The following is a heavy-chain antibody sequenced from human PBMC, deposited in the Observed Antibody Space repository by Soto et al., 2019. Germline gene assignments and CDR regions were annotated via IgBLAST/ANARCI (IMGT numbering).Heavy chain of an antibody. J-gene: IGHJ3*02. CDR1: GGTFSSYA. V-gene: IGHV1-69*12. CDR2: IIPIFGTA. CDR3: ARRNCISTSCYANAFDI. D-gene: IGHD2-2*01. Sequence: QVQLVQSGAEVKKPGSSVKVSCKASGGTFSSYAISWVRQAPGQGLEWMGGIIPIFGTANYAQKFQGRVTITADESTSTAYMELSSLRSEDTAVYYCARRNCISTSCYANAFDIWGQGTMVTVSS.